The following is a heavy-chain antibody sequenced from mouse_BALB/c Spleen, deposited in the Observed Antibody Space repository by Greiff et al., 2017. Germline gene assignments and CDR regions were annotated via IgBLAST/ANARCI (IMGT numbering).Heavy chain of an antibody. CDR2: IDPANGNT. CDR3: AYYGNYDAMDY. V-gene: IGHV14-3*02. J-gene: IGHJ4*01. D-gene: IGHD2-1*01. CDR1: GFNIKDTY. Sequence: EVQVVESGAELVKPGASVKLSCTASGFNIKDTYMHWVKQRPEQGLEWIGRIDPANGNTKYDPKFQGKATITADTSSNTAYLQLSSLTSEDTAVYYCAYYGNYDAMDYWGQGTSVTVSS.